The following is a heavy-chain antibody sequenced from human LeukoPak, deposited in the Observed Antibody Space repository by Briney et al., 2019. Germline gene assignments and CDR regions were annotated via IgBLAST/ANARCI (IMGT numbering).Heavy chain of an antibody. J-gene: IGHJ4*02. CDR1: GFTFSSYS. CDR3: ARVFSGWYFYFDN. CDR2: ISSSSSII. D-gene: IGHD6-19*01. V-gene: IGHV3-48*02. Sequence: PGGSLRLSCAASGFTFSSYSMNWVRQATGKGLEWVSYISSSSSIIYYVDSVKGRFTISRDNAKKSLYLQMNSLRDEDTAVYFCARVFSGWYFYFDNWGQGTLVTVSS.